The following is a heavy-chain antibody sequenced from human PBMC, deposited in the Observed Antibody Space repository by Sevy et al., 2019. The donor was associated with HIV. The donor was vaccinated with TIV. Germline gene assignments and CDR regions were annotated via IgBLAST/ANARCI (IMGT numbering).Heavy chain of an antibody. Sequence: KQSQTLSLTCAISGDSVSSNSAAWNWIRQSPSRGLEWLGRTYYRSKWYNDYAVSVKSRITINPDTSKNQFSLLLNSVTPEDTAVYYCARDYRGYYDSSGVDAFDIWGQGTMVTVSS. CDR3: ARDYRGYYDSSGVDAFDI. D-gene: IGHD3-22*01. J-gene: IGHJ3*02. CDR1: GDSVSSNSAA. CDR2: TYYRSKWYN. V-gene: IGHV6-1*01.